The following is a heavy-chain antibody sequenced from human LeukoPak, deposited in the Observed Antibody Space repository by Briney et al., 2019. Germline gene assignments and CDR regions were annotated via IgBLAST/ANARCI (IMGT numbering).Heavy chain of an antibody. J-gene: IGHJ3*01. Sequence: ASVKVSCKASGYSFTNYDITWVRQVTGQGPEWVGWMNPNSGYTGYAQKFQGRVTMTMNTSISTVFMELSSLGSEDTAVYYCARARSLPNDAFAVWGQGTMVVVSS. CDR1: GYSFTNYD. CDR2: MNPNSGYT. D-gene: IGHD2-21*01. CDR3: ARARSLPNDAFAV. V-gene: IGHV1-8*02.